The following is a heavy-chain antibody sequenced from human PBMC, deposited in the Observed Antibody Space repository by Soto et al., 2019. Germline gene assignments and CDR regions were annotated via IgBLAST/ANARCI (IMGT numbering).Heavy chain of an antibody. J-gene: IGHJ6*02. V-gene: IGHV3-15*01. CDR2: IKSKTDGGTT. CDR1: GFTFSNAW. Sequence: EVQLVESGGGLVKPGGSLRLSCAASGFTFSNAWMSWVRQAPGKGLEWVGRIKSKTDGGTTDYAAPVKGRFTISRDDSKNTLYLQMNSLKTEDTAVYYCTTDIGYSYGSDYGMDVWGQGTTVTVSS. D-gene: IGHD5-18*01. CDR3: TTDIGYSYGSDYGMDV.